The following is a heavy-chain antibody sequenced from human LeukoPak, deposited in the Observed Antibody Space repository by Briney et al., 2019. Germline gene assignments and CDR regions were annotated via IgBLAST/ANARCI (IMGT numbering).Heavy chain of an antibody. J-gene: IGHJ4*02. CDR3: ATIDY. V-gene: IGHV3-30*14. CDR1: GFTFSSYA. Sequence: GGSLRLSCAASGFTFSSYAMHWVRQAPGKGLEWVAVISYDGSNKYYADSVKGRFTISRDISRNVLNLQMNSLRVEDTAVYYCATIDYWGQGTLVTVSS. CDR2: ISYDGSNK.